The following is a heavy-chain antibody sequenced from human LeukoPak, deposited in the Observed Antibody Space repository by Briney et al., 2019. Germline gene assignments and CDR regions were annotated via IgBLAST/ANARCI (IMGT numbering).Heavy chain of an antibody. V-gene: IGHV3-23*01. D-gene: IGHD6-13*01. J-gene: IGHJ5*02. CDR3: AKEPYSSSWYWFDP. Sequence: PGGSLRLSCAASGFTFSSHAMSWVRQAPGKGLEWVSDISGSGGSTYYEDSVKGRFTISRDNSKNTLYLQMNSLRAEDTAVYYCAKEPYSSSWYWFDPWGQGTLVTVSS. CDR2: ISGSGGST. CDR1: GFTFSSHA.